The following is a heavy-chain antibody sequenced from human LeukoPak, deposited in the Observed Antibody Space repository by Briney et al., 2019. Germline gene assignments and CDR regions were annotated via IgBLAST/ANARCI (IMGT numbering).Heavy chain of an antibody. D-gene: IGHD2-2*01. CDR3: ARHHEVRYCSSTSCYPYFDY. J-gene: IGHJ4*02. Sequence: SETLSLTCTVSGGSISSYYWSWLRQPPGKGLEWIGSIYYSGSTYYNPSLKSRVTISVDTSKNQFSLKLSSVTAADTAVYYCARHHEVRYCSSTSCYPYFDYWGQGTLVTVSS. CDR1: GGSISSYY. CDR2: IYYSGST. V-gene: IGHV4-59*05.